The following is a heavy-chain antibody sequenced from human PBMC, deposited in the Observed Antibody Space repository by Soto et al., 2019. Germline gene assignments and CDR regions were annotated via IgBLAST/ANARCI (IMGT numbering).Heavy chain of an antibody. CDR3: ARGLETYYFDY. CDR2: ISSNGGST. CDR1: GFTFSSYA. J-gene: IGHJ4*02. Sequence: SLRLSCAASGFTFSSYAMHCVRQAPGKGLEYVSAISSNGGSTYYANSVKGRFTISRDNSKNTLYLQMGSLRAEDMAVYYCARGLETYYFDYWGQGTLVTVSS. V-gene: IGHV3-64*01. D-gene: IGHD4-17*01.